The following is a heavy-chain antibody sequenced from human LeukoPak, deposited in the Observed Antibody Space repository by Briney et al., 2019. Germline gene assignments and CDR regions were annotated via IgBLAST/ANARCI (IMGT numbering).Heavy chain of an antibody. Sequence: SETLSLTCAVSGGSISSTAWWSWARQPPGKGLEWIGEIYHSGSTNYNPSLKSRVAISVDKSRNQFSLELTSVAAADTAVYYCARLWGYNGYAPYGMDVWGQGTTVTVSS. D-gene: IGHD5-12*01. CDR1: GGSISSTAW. CDR2: IYHSGST. CDR3: ARLWGYNGYAPYGMDV. J-gene: IGHJ6*02. V-gene: IGHV4-4*02.